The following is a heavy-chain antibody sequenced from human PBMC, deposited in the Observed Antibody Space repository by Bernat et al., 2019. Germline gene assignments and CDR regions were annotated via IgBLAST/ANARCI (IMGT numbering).Heavy chain of an antibody. V-gene: IGHV4-31*03. CDR2: IYYSGST. CDR1: GGSISSGGYY. CDR3: ASEPVGIAVVGTGLDV. Sequence: QVQLQESGPGLVKPSQTLSLTCTVSGGSISSGGYYWSWIRQHPGKDLEWIGYIYYSGSTYYNPSLKSRVTISVDTSKNQFSLKLSSVTAADTAVYYCASEPVGIAVVGTGLDVWGQGTTVTVSS. J-gene: IGHJ6*02. D-gene: IGHD6-19*01.